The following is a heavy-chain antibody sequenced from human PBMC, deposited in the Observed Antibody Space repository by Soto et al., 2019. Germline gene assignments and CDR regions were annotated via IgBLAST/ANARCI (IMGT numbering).Heavy chain of an antibody. D-gene: IGHD4-4*01. CDR2: IYYTGST. CDR1: DGSPGRDVYH. Sequence: PSETLSPPWSVSDGSPGRDVYHWTWLRQTPGKGLEWIGNIYYTGSTFYNPSLKSRVTISVDTSKNQFSLKVSSATAADTAVYYCARHSNRNYGLYYFDYWRLGALVTSPQ. V-gene: IGHV4-39*01. CDR3: ARHSNRNYGLYYFDY. J-gene: IGHJ4*02.